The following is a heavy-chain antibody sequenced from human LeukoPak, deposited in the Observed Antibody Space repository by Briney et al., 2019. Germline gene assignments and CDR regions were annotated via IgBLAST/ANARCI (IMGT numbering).Heavy chain of an antibody. CDR2: VNYRGSP. Sequence: PSETLSLTCDVPGGSFSGYLWSWIRQSPGKGLEWIGEVNYRGSPNYNPSLESRVTISVDTSKNQFSLQLNSVTPEDTAVYYCARGAAGAIDYWGQGTLVTVSS. CDR3: ARGAAGAIDY. J-gene: IGHJ4*02. V-gene: IGHV4-34*01. D-gene: IGHD6-13*01. CDR1: GGSFSGYL.